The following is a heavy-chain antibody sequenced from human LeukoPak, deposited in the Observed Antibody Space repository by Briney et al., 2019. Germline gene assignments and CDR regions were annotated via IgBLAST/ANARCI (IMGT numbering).Heavy chain of an antibody. D-gene: IGHD3-10*01. CDR3: ARGDAFSGVH. V-gene: IGHV3-7*04. CDR1: GFTFSNFW. J-gene: IGHJ4*02. CDR2: IPPEGNEK. Sequence: PGGSLRLSCAVSGFTFSNFWMSWVRQAPGRGLEWVANIPPEGNEKYHVGSVEGRFVISRDNTKNLLFLQMSGLRVEDTALYYCARGDAFSGVHWGQGTLVTVSS.